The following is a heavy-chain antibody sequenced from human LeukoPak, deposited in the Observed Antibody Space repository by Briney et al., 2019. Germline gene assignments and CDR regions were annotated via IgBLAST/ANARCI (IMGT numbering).Heavy chain of an antibody. CDR1: GFTFDDYA. Sequence: PGGSLRLSCAASGFTFDDYAMHWVRQAPGRGLEWVAAISWNSGSLGYADSVKGRFTISRDNAKNSLFLQMDSLRPEDTALYYCAKGMYYGSGWITLPLNFNYGMDIWGQGTTVTVSS. D-gene: IGHD3-3*01. J-gene: IGHJ6*02. CDR2: ISWNSGSL. V-gene: IGHV3-9*01. CDR3: AKGMYYGSGWITLPLNFNYGMDI.